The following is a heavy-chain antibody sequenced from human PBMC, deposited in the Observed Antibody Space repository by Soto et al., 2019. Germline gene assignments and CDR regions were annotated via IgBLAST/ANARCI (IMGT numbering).Heavy chain of an antibody. V-gene: IGHV4-59*08. CDR1: GGSISSYY. CDR2: IYYSGST. Sequence: SETLSLTCTVSGGSISSYYWSWIRQPPGKGLEWIGYIYYSGSTNYNPSLKSRVTISVDTSKNQFSLKLSSVTVADTAVYYCARHVTTVTTVDYWGQGTLVTVSS. J-gene: IGHJ4*02. D-gene: IGHD4-17*01. CDR3: ARHVTTVTTVDY.